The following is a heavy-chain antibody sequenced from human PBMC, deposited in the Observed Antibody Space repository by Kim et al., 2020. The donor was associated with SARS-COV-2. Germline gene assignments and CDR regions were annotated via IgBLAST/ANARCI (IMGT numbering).Heavy chain of an antibody. D-gene: IGHD3-10*01. J-gene: IGHJ6*02. V-gene: IGHV1-46*01. CDR3: AREDYYGSGYGMDV. Sequence: AQKFQGRVTMTRDTSTSTVYMELSSLRSEDTAVYYCAREDYYGSGYGMDVWGQGTTVTVSS.